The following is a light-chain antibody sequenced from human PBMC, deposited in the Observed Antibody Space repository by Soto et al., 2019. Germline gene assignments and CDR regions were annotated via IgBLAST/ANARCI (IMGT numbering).Light chain of an antibody. V-gene: IGKV1-6*01. CDR2: AAS. Sequence: AIQMTQSPSSLSAFVGDRVTITCRASQDIRNDLGWYQQKPGKAPKLLIYAASNLQSGVPSRFSGSGSGTDFTLTTSTLQPEDFAAYYCLQDKIYPCTFGQGTKVEIK. J-gene: IGKJ1*01. CDR1: QDIRND. CDR3: LQDKIYPCT.